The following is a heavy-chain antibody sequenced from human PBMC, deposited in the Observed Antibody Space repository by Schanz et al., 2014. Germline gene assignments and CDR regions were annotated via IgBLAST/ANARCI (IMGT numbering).Heavy chain of an antibody. D-gene: IGHD6-19*01. Sequence: QVQLVQSGDEVKKPGASVKVSCKASGYNITSNDVTWVRQATGQGLEWMGWMNPNSGNTGYAQKLQGRVTMTTDTSTSTAYMELRSLRSDDTAVYYCARGGYSSGWYDRDIAHFDYWGQGTLVTVSS. J-gene: IGHJ4*02. CDR3: ARGGYSSGWYDRDIAHFDY. CDR2: MNPNSGNT. V-gene: IGHV1-8*01. CDR1: GYNITSND.